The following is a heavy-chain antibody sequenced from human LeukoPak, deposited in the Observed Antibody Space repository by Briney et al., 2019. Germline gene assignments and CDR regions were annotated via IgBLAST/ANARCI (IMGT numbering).Heavy chain of an antibody. CDR1: GFTFSSYG. D-gene: IGHD3-16*02. CDR3: AREEHDYVWGSYRHYYYYGIDV. J-gene: IGHJ6*02. CDR2: ISFDGSNE. Sequence: GGSLRLSCAASGFTFSSYGMHWVRQSPGRGLEWVSFISFDGSNEFYADSLKGRFTISRDNSKDTLYLQMDSLRAEDTALYYCAREEHDYVWGSYRHYYYYGIDVWGQGTTVTVSS. V-gene: IGHV3-30*03.